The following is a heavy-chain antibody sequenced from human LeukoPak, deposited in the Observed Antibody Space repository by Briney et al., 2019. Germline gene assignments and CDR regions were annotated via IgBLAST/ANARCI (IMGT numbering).Heavy chain of an antibody. CDR1: GFTFSNYG. D-gene: IGHD5-12*01. CDR3: ARGPSGYHNT. J-gene: IGHJ4*02. Sequence: GGSLRLSCAASGFTFSNYGMSWVRQAPGKGLEWVSTISGSGDTTYYADSVKGRFTISRDNSKNTLYLQMNSLRAEDTAVYYCARGPSGYHNTGGQGTLVTVPS. V-gene: IGHV3-23*01. CDR2: ISGSGDTT.